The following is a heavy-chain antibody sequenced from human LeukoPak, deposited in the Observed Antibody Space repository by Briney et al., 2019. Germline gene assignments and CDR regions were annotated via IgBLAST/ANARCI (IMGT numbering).Heavy chain of an antibody. J-gene: IGHJ4*02. Sequence: PGGSLRLSCAASGFTFSTSAMSWVRQAPGKGPECVSGISNSGAGTYYADSVKGRFTISRDNSKSTLYLQMNGLRAEDTAVYYCAKRYSSSWTFDSWGQGNLVTVSS. CDR2: ISNSGAGT. CDR3: AKRYSSSWTFDS. CDR1: GFTFSTSA. D-gene: IGHD6-13*01. V-gene: IGHV3-23*01.